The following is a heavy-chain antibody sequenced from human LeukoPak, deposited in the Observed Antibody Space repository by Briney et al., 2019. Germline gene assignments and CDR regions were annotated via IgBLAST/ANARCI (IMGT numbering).Heavy chain of an antibody. J-gene: IGHJ6*02. CDR3: SLARSEYHYVMDV. V-gene: IGHV6-1*01. Sequence: SQTLSLTCAISGDSVSSISVAWNWIRQSPSRGLEWLGRTYYRSKWYYEYAVSVKSRINISPDTFKNQFSLQLTSVTPEDTAVYYCSLARSEYHYVMDVWGQGTTVTVSS. CDR2: TYYRSKWYY. CDR1: GDSVSSISVA.